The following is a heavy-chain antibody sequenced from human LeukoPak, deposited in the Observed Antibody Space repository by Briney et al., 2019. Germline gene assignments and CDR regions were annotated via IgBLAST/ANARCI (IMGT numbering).Heavy chain of an antibody. CDR3: ARTGLLWFGEPEGGWFDP. CDR1: GGSISSSSYY. Sequence: PSETLSLTCTVSGGSISSSSYYWGWIRQPPGKGLEWIGSIYYSGSTYYNPSLKSRVTISVDTSKNQFSLKLSSVTAADTAVYYCARTGLLWFGEPEGGWFDPWGQGTLVTVSS. D-gene: IGHD3-10*01. CDR2: IYYSGST. V-gene: IGHV4-39*07. J-gene: IGHJ5*02.